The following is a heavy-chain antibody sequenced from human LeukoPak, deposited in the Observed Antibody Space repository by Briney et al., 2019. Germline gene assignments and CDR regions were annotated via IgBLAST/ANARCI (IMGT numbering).Heavy chain of an antibody. V-gene: IGHV4-34*01. CDR1: GGSFSAYY. CDR3: ARKTLVVAATLVWFDP. D-gene: IGHD2-15*01. CDR2: INHSGST. J-gene: IGHJ5*02. Sequence: PSETLSLTCAVHGGSFSAYYWSWIRQSPEKGLEWIEEINHSGSTNYNPSLKSRVTISVDTSKNQFSLKLSSVTAADTAVYYCARKTLVVAATLVWFDPWGQGTLVTVSS.